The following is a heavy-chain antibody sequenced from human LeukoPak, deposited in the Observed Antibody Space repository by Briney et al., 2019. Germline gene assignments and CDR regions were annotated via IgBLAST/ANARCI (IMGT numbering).Heavy chain of an antibody. CDR3: ARDQLSAGTMPFDC. Sequence: SETLSLTCAVSGGSISSSNWWSWVRQPPGKGLEWIGEIYHSGSTNYNPSIKSRVTISVDKSKNQFSLKMSSVTAADTAVYYCARDQLSAGTMPFDCWGQGTLVTVSS. J-gene: IGHJ4*02. CDR1: GGSISSSNW. V-gene: IGHV4-4*02. D-gene: IGHD6-13*01. CDR2: IYHSGST.